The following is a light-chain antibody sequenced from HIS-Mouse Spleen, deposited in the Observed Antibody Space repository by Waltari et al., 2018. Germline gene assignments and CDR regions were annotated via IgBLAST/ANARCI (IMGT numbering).Light chain of an antibody. CDR2: EVS. CDR1: SSDVGGSNY. V-gene: IGLV2-8*01. Sequence: QSALTQPPSAYGSPGQSVTISCTGTSSDVGGSNYVSWYQQHPGKAPKLMIYEVSKRPSGVPDRFSGSKSGNTASLTVSGLQAEDEADYYCSSYAGSNNHVVFGGGTKLTVL. CDR3: SSYAGSNNHVV. J-gene: IGLJ2*01.